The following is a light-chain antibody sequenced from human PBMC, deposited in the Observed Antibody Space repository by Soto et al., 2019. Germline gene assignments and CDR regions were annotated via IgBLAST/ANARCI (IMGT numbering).Light chain of an antibody. Sequence: EMVLTQSPGTLSLPPGERATLSCSASQSVRSSHLAWYQQKFGQAPRLLIYGASSRATGIPDRFSGSGSGTDFTLTISRLEPEDFAVYYCQQYGSSSWTFGQGTKVEIK. V-gene: IGKV3-20*01. J-gene: IGKJ1*01. CDR2: GAS. CDR3: QQYGSSSWT. CDR1: QSVRSSH.